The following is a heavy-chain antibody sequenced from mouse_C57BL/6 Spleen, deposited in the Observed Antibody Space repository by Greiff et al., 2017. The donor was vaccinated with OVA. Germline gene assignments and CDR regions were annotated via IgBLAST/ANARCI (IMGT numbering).Heavy chain of an antibody. CDR3: ARSNGYDVDY. CDR2: INPGSGGT. J-gene: IGHJ2*01. CDR1: GYAFTNYL. Sequence: QVQLQQSGAELVRPGTSVKVSCKASGYAFTNYLIEWVKQRPGQGLEWIGVINPGSGGTNYNEKFKGKATLTADKSSSTAYMQLSSLTSEESAVYFCARSNGYDVDYWGQGTTLTVAS. V-gene: IGHV1-54*01. D-gene: IGHD2-2*01.